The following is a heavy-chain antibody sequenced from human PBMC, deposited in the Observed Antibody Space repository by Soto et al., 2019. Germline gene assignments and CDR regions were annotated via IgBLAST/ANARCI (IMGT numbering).Heavy chain of an antibody. V-gene: IGHV4-59*08. CDR1: GGSISSYY. CDR3: ARHIGLGDWVVAAGDDAFDI. CDR2: IYYSGST. J-gene: IGHJ3*02. D-gene: IGHD2-15*01. Sequence: SETLSLTCTVSGGSISSYYWSWIRQPPGKGLEWIGYIYYSGSTNYNPSLKSRVTISVDTSKNQFSLKLSSVTAADTAVYYCARHIGLGDWVVAAGDDAFDIWGQGTMVTVSS.